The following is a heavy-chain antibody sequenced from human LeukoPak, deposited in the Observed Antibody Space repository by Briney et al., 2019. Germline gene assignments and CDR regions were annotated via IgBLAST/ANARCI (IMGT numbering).Heavy chain of an antibody. Sequence: PGRSLRLSCAASGFTFSSYGMHWVRQAPGKGLEWVAIISYDGCNKYYADSVKGRFTISRDNSKNTLYLQMNSLRAEDTAVYYCAKDNEDYWGQGTLVTVSS. CDR1: GFTFSSYG. V-gene: IGHV3-30*18. J-gene: IGHJ4*02. CDR3: AKDNEDY. CDR2: ISYDGCNK. D-gene: IGHD2-8*01.